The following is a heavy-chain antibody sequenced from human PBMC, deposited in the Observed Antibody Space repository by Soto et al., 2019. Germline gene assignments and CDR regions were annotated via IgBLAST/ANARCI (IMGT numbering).Heavy chain of an antibody. D-gene: IGHD3-10*01. CDR2: IYYSGST. V-gene: IGHV4-30-4*01. J-gene: IGHJ4*02. Sequence: QVQLQESGPGLVKPSQTLSLTCTVSGGSISSGDYYWSWIRQPPGKGLEWIGYIYYSGSTYYNPSLTSRVTISVDTSKNQLSLKLSSVTAADTAVYSCARVGGFGATTIDYWGQGTLVTVSS. CDR1: GGSISSGDYY. CDR3: ARVGGFGATTIDY.